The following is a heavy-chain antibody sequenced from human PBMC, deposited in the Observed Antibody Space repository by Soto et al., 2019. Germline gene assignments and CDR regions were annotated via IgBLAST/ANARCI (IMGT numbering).Heavy chain of an antibody. CDR1: GYTFTSYG. D-gene: IGHD3-10*01. J-gene: IGHJ6*02. CDR2: ISAYNGNT. CDR3: ARDGRVRGTNPSYYYYGMDV. Sequence: ASVKVSCKASGYTFTSYGISWVRQAPGQGLEWMGWISAYNGNTNYAQKLQGRVTMTTNTSTSTAYMELRSLRSDDTAVYYCARDGRVRGTNPSYYYYGMDVWGQGTTVTVSS. V-gene: IGHV1-18*01.